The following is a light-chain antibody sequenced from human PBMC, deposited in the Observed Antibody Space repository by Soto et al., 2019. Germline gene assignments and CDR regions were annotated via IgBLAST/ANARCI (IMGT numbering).Light chain of an antibody. CDR3: QQYRDSLGT. Sequence: EIVLTQSPGTLSLSPGERATLSCRASQSVISTYLAWYQQKPGQAPRLLIYGASSRGTGIPDRFSGSGSGTDFTLTISRLEPEDFAVYYCQQYRDSLGTFGQGTKVEIK. CDR2: GAS. J-gene: IGKJ1*01. CDR1: QSVISTY. V-gene: IGKV3-20*01.